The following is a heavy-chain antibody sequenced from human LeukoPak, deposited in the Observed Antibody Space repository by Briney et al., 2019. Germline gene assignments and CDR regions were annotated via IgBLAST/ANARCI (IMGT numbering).Heavy chain of an antibody. J-gene: IGHJ6*03. V-gene: IGHV1-69*05. D-gene: IGHD1-20*01. CDR3: ASGLSGTLRHMDV. Sequence: SVKVSCKASGGTFSSYAISWVRQAPGQGLEWMGGIIPIFGTANYAQKFQGRVTITTDESTSTAYMELSSLSSEDTAVYYCASGLSGTLRHMDVWGKGTMVTVSS. CDR1: GGTFSSYA. CDR2: IIPIFGTA.